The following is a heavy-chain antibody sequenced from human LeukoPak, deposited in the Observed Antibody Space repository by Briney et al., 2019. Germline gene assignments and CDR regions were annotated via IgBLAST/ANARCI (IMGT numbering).Heavy chain of an antibody. Sequence: SETLSLTCTVSGHSIINSYYWGWIRQPPGKGLEWIGSIYHSGSTYYNPSLKSGVTISVDTSKNQFSLKLSFVTAADPAVYYCARAVDSSGFSSFQHWGQGTLVTVSS. V-gene: IGHV4-38-2*02. CDR3: ARAVDSSGFSSFQH. CDR2: IYHSGST. J-gene: IGHJ1*01. CDR1: GHSIINSYY. D-gene: IGHD3-22*01.